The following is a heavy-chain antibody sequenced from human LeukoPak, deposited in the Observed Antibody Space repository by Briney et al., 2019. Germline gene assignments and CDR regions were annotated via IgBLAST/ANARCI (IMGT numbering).Heavy chain of an antibody. J-gene: IGHJ4*02. Sequence: PSETLSLTCTVSGGSISSYYWSWIRQPAGKGLEWIGRIYTSGSTNYNPSLKSRVTMSVDTSKNQLSLKLSSVTAADTAVYYCARAPGYCSGGSCYTRGPFDYWGQGTLVTVSS. CDR3: ARAPGYCSGGSCYTRGPFDY. D-gene: IGHD2-15*01. CDR2: IYTSGST. CDR1: GGSISSYY. V-gene: IGHV4-4*07.